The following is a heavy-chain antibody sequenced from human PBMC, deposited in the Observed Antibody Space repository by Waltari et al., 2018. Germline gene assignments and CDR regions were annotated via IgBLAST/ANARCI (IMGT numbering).Heavy chain of an antibody. Sequence: EVQLVESGGGLVQPGGSLRLSCAASGFTFSSYWMHWVRQAPGKGLVWVSRSNTDGSSTSYADSVKGRFTISRDNAKNTLYLQMNSLRAEDTAVYYCASSVDPAATGYWGQGTLVTVSS. D-gene: IGHD2-2*01. V-gene: IGHV3-74*01. CDR2: SNTDGSST. CDR1: GFTFSSYW. J-gene: IGHJ4*02. CDR3: ASSVDPAATGY.